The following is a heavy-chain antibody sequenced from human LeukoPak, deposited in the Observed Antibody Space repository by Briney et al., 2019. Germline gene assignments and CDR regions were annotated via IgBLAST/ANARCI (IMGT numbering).Heavy chain of an antibody. D-gene: IGHD1-14*01. CDR3: ARDRAVYRYYYGMDV. CDR1: GFTVSSNY. V-gene: IGHV3-66*02. CDR2: IYSGGST. Sequence: GGSLRLSCAASGFTVSSNYMSWVRQAPGKGLEWVSVIYSGGSTYYADSVKGRFTISRDNSKNTQYLQMNSLRAEDTAVYYCARDRAVYRYYYGMDVWGQGTTVTVSS. J-gene: IGHJ6*02.